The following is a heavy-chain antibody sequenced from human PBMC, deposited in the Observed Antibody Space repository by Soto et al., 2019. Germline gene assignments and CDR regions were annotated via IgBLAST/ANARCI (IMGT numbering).Heavy chain of an antibody. CDR2: TWYDGNDK. CDR1: GFSFSTYG. J-gene: IGHJ4*02. Sequence: QVHLVESGGGVVQPGRSLRLSCAASGFSFSTYGMQWVRQAPGKGLEWVAVTWYDGNDKYYADSVKGRFTISRDNSKNTLYLQMNSLGAEDTAVYYCATAAAGNSPFYYWGQGTLVTVSS. D-gene: IGHD2-2*01. CDR3: ATAAAGNSPFYY. V-gene: IGHV3-33*01.